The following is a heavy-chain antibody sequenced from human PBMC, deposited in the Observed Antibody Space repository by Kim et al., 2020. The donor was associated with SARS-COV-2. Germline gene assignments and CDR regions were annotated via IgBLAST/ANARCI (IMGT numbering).Heavy chain of an antibody. D-gene: IGHD6-6*01. CDR1: GGTFSSYA. V-gene: IGHV1-69*13. J-gene: IGHJ6*02. CDR2: IIPIFGTA. CDR3: ARRSYSSSSGRPRDYYYYGMDV. Sequence: SVKVSCKASGGTFSSYAISWVRQAPGQGLEWMGGIIPIFGTANYAQKFQGRVTITADESTSTAYMELSSLRSEDTAVYYCARRSYSSSSGRPRDYYYYGMDVWGQGTTVTVSS.